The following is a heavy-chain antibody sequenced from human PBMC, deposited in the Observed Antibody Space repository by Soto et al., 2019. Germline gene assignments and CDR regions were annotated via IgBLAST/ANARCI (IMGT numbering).Heavy chain of an antibody. Sequence: GESLKISCAASGFTFSSYAMHWVRQAPGKGLEWVAVISYDGSNKYYADSVKGRFTISRDNSKNTLYLQMNSLRAEDTAVYYCARDRIAAAGTGVAWFDPWGQGTLVTVSS. V-gene: IGHV3-30-3*01. CDR1: GFTFSSYA. CDR2: ISYDGSNK. J-gene: IGHJ5*02. D-gene: IGHD6-13*01. CDR3: ARDRIAAAGTGVAWFDP.